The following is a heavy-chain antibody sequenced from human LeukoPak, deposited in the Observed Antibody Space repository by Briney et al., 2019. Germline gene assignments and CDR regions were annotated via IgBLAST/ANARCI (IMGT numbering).Heavy chain of an antibody. V-gene: IGHV4-4*02. CDR1: GGSVSSTNW. Sequence: SETLSLTCGVSGGSVSSTNWWTWIRQPPGKGLEWIGEVHLDGRTNFNPSLKSRLTMSVDLSENHVSLKLTSVTAADTAVYYCAREGGFYRPLDYSGEGTLVTVSS. CDR3: AREGGFYRPLDY. J-gene: IGHJ4*02. CDR2: VHLDGRT. D-gene: IGHD6-25*01.